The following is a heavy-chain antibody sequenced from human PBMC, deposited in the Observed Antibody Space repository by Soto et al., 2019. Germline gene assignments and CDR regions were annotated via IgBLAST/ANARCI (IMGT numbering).Heavy chain of an antibody. V-gene: IGHV5-51*01. J-gene: IGHJ6*02. CDR2: IYPGDSDT. CDR3: ARLRAKYSGYEYYYYGMDV. Sequence: GESLNISCTGSGYSFTSYWIGWVRQMPGKGLEWMGIIYPGDSDTRYSPSFQGQVTISADKSISTAYLQWSSLKASDTAMYYCARLRAKYSGYEYYYYGMDVWGQGTTVTVSS. D-gene: IGHD5-12*01. CDR1: GYSFTSYW.